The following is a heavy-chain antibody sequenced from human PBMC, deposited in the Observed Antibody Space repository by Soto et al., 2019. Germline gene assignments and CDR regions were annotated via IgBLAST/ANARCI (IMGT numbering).Heavy chain of an antibody. D-gene: IGHD6-13*01. J-gene: IGHJ4*02. V-gene: IGHV1-24*01. CDR2: FDPEDGET. CDR3: ATVFGSWYDGSDY. Sequence: QVQLVQSGAEVKKPGASVKVSCKVSGYTLTELSMHWVRQAPGKGLEWMGGFDPEDGETIYAQKFQGRVTRTEDTSTDTAYMELSSLRSEDTAVYYCATVFGSWYDGSDYWGQGTLVTVSS. CDR1: GYTLTELS.